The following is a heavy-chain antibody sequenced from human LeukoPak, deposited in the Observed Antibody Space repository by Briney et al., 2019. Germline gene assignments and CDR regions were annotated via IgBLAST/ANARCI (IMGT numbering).Heavy chain of an antibody. CDR1: GFTFSSYG. J-gene: IGHJ4*02. V-gene: IGHV3-30*18. D-gene: IGHD1-7*01. Sequence: TGGSLRLSCAASGFTFSSYGMHWVRQAPGKGLEWVAVISYDGSNKYYADSVKGRFTISRDNSKNTLYLQMNSLRAEDTAVYYCAKDWVLFVAGTTLFDYWGQGTLVTVSS. CDR3: AKDWVLFVAGTTLFDY. CDR2: ISYDGSNK.